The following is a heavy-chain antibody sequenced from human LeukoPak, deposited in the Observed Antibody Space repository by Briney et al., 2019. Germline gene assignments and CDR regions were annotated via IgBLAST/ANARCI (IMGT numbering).Heavy chain of an antibody. D-gene: IGHD3-16*02. Sequence: GGSLRLSCAASGFTFSSYEMNWVRQAPGKGLEWVSYISSSGSTIYYADSVKGRFTISRDNAKNSLYLQVNSLRAEDTAVYYCASGYVWGSYRHSLFDYWGQGTLVTVSS. CDR2: ISSSGSTI. CDR1: GFTFSSYE. CDR3: ASGYVWGSYRHSLFDY. J-gene: IGHJ4*02. V-gene: IGHV3-48*03.